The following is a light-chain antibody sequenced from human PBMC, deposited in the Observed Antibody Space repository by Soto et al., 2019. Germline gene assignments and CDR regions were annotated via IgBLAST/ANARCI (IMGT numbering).Light chain of an antibody. J-gene: IGKJ1*01. CDR2: DAS. CDR1: QSIDIW. CDR3: QQLNTYWT. Sequence: DIQVTQSPSTLSASVGDRVTITCRASQSIDIWLAWYQQKPGKAPKLLIYDASSLESGVPSRFSGSGSGTEFPLPISSLQPDDFATYYCQQLNTYWTFGQGTRVEI. V-gene: IGKV1-5*01.